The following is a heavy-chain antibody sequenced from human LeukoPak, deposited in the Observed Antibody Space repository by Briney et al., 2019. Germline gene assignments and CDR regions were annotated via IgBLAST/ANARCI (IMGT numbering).Heavy chain of an antibody. J-gene: IGHJ3*02. CDR3: ARFKSHYDSSGYYAFDI. Sequence: PSETLSLTCTVSGGSISSSSYYWGWIRQPPGKGLEWIGSIYYSGSTYYNPSLKSRVTISVDTSKNQFSLKLSSVTAADTAVYYCARFKSHYDSSGYYAFDIWGQGTMVTVSS. CDR2: IYYSGST. D-gene: IGHD3-22*01. CDR1: GGSISSSSYY. V-gene: IGHV4-39*01.